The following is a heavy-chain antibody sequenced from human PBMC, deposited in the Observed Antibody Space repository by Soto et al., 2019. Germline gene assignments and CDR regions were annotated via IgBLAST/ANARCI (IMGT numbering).Heavy chain of an antibody. CDR2: IIPILGIA. CDR1: GGTFGSHT. CDR3: ARALSGYSYGYLDY. J-gene: IGHJ4*02. D-gene: IGHD5-18*01. V-gene: IGHV1-69*02. Sequence: SVKVSCKASGGTFGSHTISWVRQAPGQGLEWMGRIIPILGIANYAQKFQGRVTITADKSTSTAYMELSSLRSEDTAVYYCARALSGYSYGYLDYWGQGTLVTVSS.